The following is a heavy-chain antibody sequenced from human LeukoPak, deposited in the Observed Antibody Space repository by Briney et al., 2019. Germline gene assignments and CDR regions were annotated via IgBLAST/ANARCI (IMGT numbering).Heavy chain of an antibody. J-gene: IGHJ4*02. CDR1: GFTFSSYA. V-gene: IGHV3-30*18. CDR3: AKTLIQWRARGCNYLDY. Sequence: GGSLRLSCAASGFTFSSYAMHWVRQAPGKGLEWVAVISYDGSNNYYADSVKGRFTISRDNSKNMLYLQMTSLRAEDTAVYYGAKTLIQWRARGCNYLDYWGQGTLVTVSS. CDR2: ISYDGSNN. D-gene: IGHD6-19*01.